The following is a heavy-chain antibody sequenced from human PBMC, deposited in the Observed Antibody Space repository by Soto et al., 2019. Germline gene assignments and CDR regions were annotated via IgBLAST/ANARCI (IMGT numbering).Heavy chain of an antibody. CDR1: GDTFKNCV. J-gene: IGHJ6*02. CDR2: TIPLFGTT. CDR3: AAELGFGKLAVV. D-gene: IGHD7-27*01. V-gene: IGHV1-69*01. Sequence: QVQVVQAGVEVRRPGSSVKVSCKASGDTFKNCVISWVRQAPGQGLEWMGGTIPLFGTTDFAQRFQGRLTTTTDESTTTAYMELSMLRSADTATYYCAAELGFGKLAVVWGQGTTVIVSS.